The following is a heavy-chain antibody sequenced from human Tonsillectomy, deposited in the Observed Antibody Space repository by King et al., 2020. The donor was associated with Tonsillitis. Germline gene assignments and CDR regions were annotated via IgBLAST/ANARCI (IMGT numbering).Heavy chain of an antibody. J-gene: IGHJ6*02. CDR3: ARGENYESLGMVVYCAGMDV. CDR2: IRYDGGNK. V-gene: IGHV3-30*02. D-gene: IGHD2-2*03. Sequence: VQLVESGGGVVQPGGPLRLSCAASGFTFSSNDLRWVRQPPAKGLEGGAFIRYDGGNKYYEPSVKGRFTISRDTSKNPLYLKMHSLNVEDTAVYYCARGENYESLGMVVYCAGMDVWGQGTTVTVSS. CDR1: GFTFSSND.